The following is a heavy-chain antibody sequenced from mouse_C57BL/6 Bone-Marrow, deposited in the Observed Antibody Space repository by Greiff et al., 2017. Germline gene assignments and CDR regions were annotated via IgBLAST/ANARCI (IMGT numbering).Heavy chain of an antibody. D-gene: IGHD2-4*01. Sequence: LQQPGAELVKPGASVKLSCKASGYTFTSYWMHWVKQRPGQGLEWIGMIHPNSGSTNYNEKFKSKATLTVDKSSSTAYMQLSSLTSEDSAVYYCAENYERGLAYWGQGTLVTVSA. CDR1: GYTFTSYW. J-gene: IGHJ3*01. CDR3: AENYERGLAY. V-gene: IGHV1-64*01. CDR2: IHPNSGST.